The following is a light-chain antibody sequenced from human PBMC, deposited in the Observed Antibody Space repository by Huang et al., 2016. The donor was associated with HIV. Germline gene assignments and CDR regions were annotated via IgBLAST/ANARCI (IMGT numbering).Light chain of an antibody. CDR3: QQYYNIPFT. CDR2: WAP. Sequence: DIVMTQSPDSLAVSLGERAAINCKSSQSLLYRSNNKNYLAWYQQKPGQPPKLLIYWAPTRESGVPDRFSGSGSGTDFTLTISSLQAADVAVYYCQQYYNIPFTFGPGTKVDIK. V-gene: IGKV4-1*01. J-gene: IGKJ3*01. CDR1: QSLLYRSNNKNY.